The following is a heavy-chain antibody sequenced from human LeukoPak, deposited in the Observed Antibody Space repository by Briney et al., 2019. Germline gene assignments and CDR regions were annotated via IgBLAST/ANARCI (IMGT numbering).Heavy chain of an antibody. CDR3: AKGATTVVTPFDY. CDR1: GFTFSSYG. V-gene: IGHV3-30*18. Sequence: GGSLRLSCAASGFTFSSYGMHWVRQAPGKGLEWVAVISYDGSNKYYADSVKGRFTISRDNSKNTLYLQMNSLRAEDTAVYYCAKGATTVVTPFDYWGQGTLVTVSS. D-gene: IGHD4-23*01. CDR2: ISYDGSNK. J-gene: IGHJ4*02.